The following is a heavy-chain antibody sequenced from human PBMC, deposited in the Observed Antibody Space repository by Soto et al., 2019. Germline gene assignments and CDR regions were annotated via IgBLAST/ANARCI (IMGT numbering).Heavy chain of an antibody. CDR2: IYRTVST. V-gene: IGHV4-4*02. CDR3: ASGHPATSVDD. D-gene: IGHD1-1*01. J-gene: IGHJ4*02. Sequence: SETLSLTCAVSGGSFTSNNCWTWVRQPPGQGLEWIGEIYRTVSTKYNPSLKGRVNISLDKSENQFSLQVTSLTAADTAVYYCASGHPATSVDDWGQGTFLPVSS. CDR1: GGSFTSNNC.